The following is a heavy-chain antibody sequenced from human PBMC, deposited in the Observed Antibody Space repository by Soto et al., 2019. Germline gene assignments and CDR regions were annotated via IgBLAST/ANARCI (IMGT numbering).Heavy chain of an antibody. CDR1: GGTFSSYA. Sequence: GASVKVSCKASGGTFSSYAISWVLQAPGQGLEWMGGIIPIFGTANYAQKFQGRVTITADKSTSTAYMELSSLRSEDTAVYYCARGDDIVVVPAARGSYYFDYWGQGTLVTFSS. CDR3: ARGDDIVVVPAARGSYYFDY. J-gene: IGHJ4*02. CDR2: IIPIFGTA. V-gene: IGHV1-69*06. D-gene: IGHD2-2*01.